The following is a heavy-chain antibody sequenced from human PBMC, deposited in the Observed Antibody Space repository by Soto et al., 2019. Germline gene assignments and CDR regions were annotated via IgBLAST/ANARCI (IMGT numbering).Heavy chain of an antibody. CDR1: GFPFNSYS. D-gene: IGHD1-20*01. J-gene: IGHJ5*02. CDR2: ISSSGGTI. CDR3: ARDITAHTWFDP. Sequence: GSLRLSCAASGFPFNSYSMNWVRQAPGKGLEWVSYISSSGGTIYYADSVKGRFTISRDSAKDSVYLQMSSLRAEDTAVYYCARDITAHTWFDPWGQGTLVTVSS. V-gene: IGHV3-48*01.